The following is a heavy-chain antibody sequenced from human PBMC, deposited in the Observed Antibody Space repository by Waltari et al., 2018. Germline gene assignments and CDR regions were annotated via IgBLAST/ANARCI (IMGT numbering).Heavy chain of an antibody. CDR1: GFNFGRNA. V-gene: IGHV3-30*02. CDR3: AKDSGNWGYAFDI. D-gene: IGHD7-27*01. Sequence: QVQLVESGGGVVQPGGSLRLSCAASGFNFGRNAMHWVRQAPGKGLEWVAFIQFDASGENYADSVKGRFTISRDNSKNTLHLQMNSLRGDDTAVYYCAKDSGNWGYAFDIWGQGTKVTVSS. CDR2: IQFDASGE. J-gene: IGHJ3*02.